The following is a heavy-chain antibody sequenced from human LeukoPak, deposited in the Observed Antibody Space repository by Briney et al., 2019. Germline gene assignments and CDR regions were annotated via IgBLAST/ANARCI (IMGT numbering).Heavy chain of an antibody. Sequence: ASVKVSCKASGYTFTTYALNWVRQAPGQGLEWMGWINTNTGNPTYAQDFTGRFVFSLDTSVSTAYLQISSLKTEDTAVYYCARVGPPTPTIATAGTGYFQHWGQGTLVTVSS. V-gene: IGHV7-4-1*02. J-gene: IGHJ1*01. D-gene: IGHD6-13*01. CDR1: GYTFTTYA. CDR3: ARVGPPTPTIATAGTGYFQH. CDR2: INTNTGNP.